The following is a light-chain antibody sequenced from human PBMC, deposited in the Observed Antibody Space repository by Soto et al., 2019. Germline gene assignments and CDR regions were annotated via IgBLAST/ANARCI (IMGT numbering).Light chain of an antibody. CDR3: SSYAGSKNLV. CDR1: SSDVGGYNY. J-gene: IGLJ2*01. Sequence: QSVLTQPPSASGSPGQSVTISCTGTSSDVGGYNYVSWYQQHPGKAPTLMIYEVSKRPSGVPDRFSGSKSGNTASLTVSGLQAEDEADYYCSSYAGSKNLVFGGGTQLTVL. V-gene: IGLV2-8*01. CDR2: EVS.